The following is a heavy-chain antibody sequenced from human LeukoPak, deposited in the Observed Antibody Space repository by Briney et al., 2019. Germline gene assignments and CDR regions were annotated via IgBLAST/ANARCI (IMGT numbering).Heavy chain of an antibody. CDR2: INPNSGGT. CDR3: ARHDISGYHHDY. Sequence: GASVKVSCKASGYTFTGYYMHWVRQAPGQGLEWMGWINPNSGGTDNAQNFQGRVTMTRDTSISTAYMELSRLRSDDTAVYYCARHDISGYHHDYWGQGTPVTVSS. J-gene: IGHJ4*02. CDR1: GYTFTGYY. D-gene: IGHD3-22*01. V-gene: IGHV1-2*02.